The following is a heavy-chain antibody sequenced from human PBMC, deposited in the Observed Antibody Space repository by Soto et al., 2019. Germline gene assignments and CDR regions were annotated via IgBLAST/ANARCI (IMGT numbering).Heavy chain of an antibody. CDR1: SGSISSSNW. CDR2: IYHSGST. J-gene: IGHJ5*02. D-gene: IGHD6-6*01. CDR3: ARRIAARTNLFDP. Sequence: PSETLSLTCAVSSGSISSSNWWSWVRQPPGKGLEWIGEIYHSGSTNYNPSLKSRVTISVDKSKNQFSLKLSSVTAADTAVYYCARRIAARTNLFDPWGQGTLVTVSS. V-gene: IGHV4-4*02.